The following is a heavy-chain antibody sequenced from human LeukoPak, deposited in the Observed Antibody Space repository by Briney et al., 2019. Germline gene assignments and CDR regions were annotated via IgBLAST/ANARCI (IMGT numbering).Heavy chain of an antibody. V-gene: IGHV3-11*04. Sequence: PGGSLRLSCAASGFTFSDYYMSWIRQAPGKGLEWVSYISSSGSTIYYADSVKGRFTISRDNAKNSLYLQMNSLRAEDTAVYYCARETDYGGNLPGTYIFDYRGQGTLVTVSS. CDR1: GFTFSDYY. CDR3: ARETDYGGNLPGTYIFDY. J-gene: IGHJ4*02. CDR2: ISSSGSTI. D-gene: IGHD4-23*01.